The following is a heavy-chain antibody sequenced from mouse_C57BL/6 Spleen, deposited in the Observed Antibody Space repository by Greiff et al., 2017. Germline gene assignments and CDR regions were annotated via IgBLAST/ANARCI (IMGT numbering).Heavy chain of an antibody. J-gene: IGHJ3*01. D-gene: IGHD1-1*01. V-gene: IGHV1-82*01. CDR1: GYAFSSSW. Sequence: VQLQQSGPELVKPGASVKISCKASGYAFSSSWMNWVKQRPGKGLEWIGRIYPGDGDTNYNGKFKGKATLTADKSSSTAYMQLSSLTSEDSAVYFCAINYGSSPAWFAYWGQGTLVTVSA. CDR2: IYPGDGDT. CDR3: AINYGSSPAWFAY.